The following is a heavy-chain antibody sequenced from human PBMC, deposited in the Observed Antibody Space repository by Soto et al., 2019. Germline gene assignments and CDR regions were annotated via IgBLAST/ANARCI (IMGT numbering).Heavy chain of an antibody. D-gene: IGHD2-2*01. Sequence: PSETLSLTCTVSGGSITSSYYWGWIRQPPGKGLEWIGSIYYSGSTYYNPSLKSRVTISVDTSKNQFSLKLSSVTAADTAVYYCARVPDVWGQGTTVTVSS. J-gene: IGHJ6*02. CDR3: ARVPDV. V-gene: IGHV4-39*01. CDR2: IYYSGST. CDR1: GGSITSSYY.